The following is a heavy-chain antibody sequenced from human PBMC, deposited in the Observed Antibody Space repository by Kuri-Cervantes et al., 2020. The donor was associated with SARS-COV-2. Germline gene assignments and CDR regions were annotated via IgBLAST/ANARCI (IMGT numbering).Heavy chain of an antibody. CDR2: INPNSGGT. V-gene: IGHV1-2*02. CDR1: GYTFTSYG. CDR3: ARSGSGYGAGGYYGMDV. D-gene: IGHD5-12*01. Sequence: ASVKVSCKASGYTFTSYGISWVRQAPGQGLEWMGWINPNSGGTNYAQKFQGRVTMTRDTSISTAYMELSRLRSDDTAVYYCARSGSGYGAGGYYGMDVWGQGTTVTVSS. J-gene: IGHJ6*02.